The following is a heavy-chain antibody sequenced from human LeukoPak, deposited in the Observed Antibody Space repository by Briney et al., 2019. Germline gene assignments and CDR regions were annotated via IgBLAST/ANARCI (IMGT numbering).Heavy chain of an antibody. D-gene: IGHD2-2*01. Sequence: SETLSLTCTVSGGSISSYYWSWIRQPPGKGLEWIGYIYYSGSTNYNPSLKSRVTISVDTSKNQFSPKLSSVTAADTAVYYCAREDSSSTGAFDFWGQGTMVTVSS. CDR2: IYYSGST. CDR1: GGSISSYY. J-gene: IGHJ3*01. V-gene: IGHV4-59*01. CDR3: AREDSSSTGAFDF.